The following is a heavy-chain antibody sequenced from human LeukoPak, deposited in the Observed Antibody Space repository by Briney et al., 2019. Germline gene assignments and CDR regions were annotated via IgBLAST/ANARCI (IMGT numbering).Heavy chain of an antibody. Sequence: SGTLSLTCAVSGGSISSSNWWSWVRQPPGKGLEWMGEIYHSGSTNYNPSLKSRVTISLDKSKNQFSLKLSSVTAADTAVYYCARSQALYNWLDPWGQGTLVTVSP. D-gene: IGHD2/OR15-2a*01. CDR2: IYHSGST. V-gene: IGHV4-4*02. J-gene: IGHJ5*02. CDR3: ARSQALYNWLDP. CDR1: GGSISSSNW.